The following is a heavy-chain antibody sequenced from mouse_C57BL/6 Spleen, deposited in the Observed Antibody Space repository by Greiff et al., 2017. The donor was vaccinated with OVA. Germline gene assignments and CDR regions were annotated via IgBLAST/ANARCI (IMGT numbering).Heavy chain of an antibody. D-gene: IGHD1-1*01. V-gene: IGHV1-52*01. CDR2: IDPSGSET. CDR1: GYTFTSYW. J-gene: IGHJ1*03. Sequence: VQLQQPGAELVRPGSSVKLSCKASGYTFTSYWMHWVKQRPIQGLEWIGNIDPSGSETHYNQKFKDKATLTVDKSSSTAYMQLSSLTSEDSAVYYCARRVGSSYHWYFDVWGTGTTVTVSS. CDR3: ARRVGSSYHWYFDV.